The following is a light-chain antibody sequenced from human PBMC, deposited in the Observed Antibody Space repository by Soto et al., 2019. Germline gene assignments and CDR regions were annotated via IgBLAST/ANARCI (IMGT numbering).Light chain of an antibody. CDR3: GTWDTSLSAGV. CDR1: GSNIGNNY. V-gene: IGLV1-51*01. J-gene: IGLJ3*02. CDR2: DNN. Sequence: QSVLTQPPSVSAAPGQTVTISCSGSGSNIGNNYVSWYQQLPGTAPKLLIYDNNKRPSGIPDRFSGSKSGTSATLDITGLQTGDEADYYCGTWDTSLSAGVFGGGTKLTVL.